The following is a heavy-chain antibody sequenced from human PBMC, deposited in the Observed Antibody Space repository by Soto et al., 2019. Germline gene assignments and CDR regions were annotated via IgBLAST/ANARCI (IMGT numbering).Heavy chain of an antibody. CDR3: ARSRAATPDY. CDR2: IYYSGST. J-gene: IGHJ4*02. V-gene: IGHV4-31*03. CDR1: GGSISSGGYY. D-gene: IGHD2-15*01. Sequence: QVQLQESGPGLVKPSQTLSLTCTVSGGSISSGGYYWSWIRQHPGKGLEWIGYIYYSGSTYYNPSLKRRVTLSVDKSKNQFSLKLSSVTAADTAVYYCARSRAATPDYWGQGTLVTVSS.